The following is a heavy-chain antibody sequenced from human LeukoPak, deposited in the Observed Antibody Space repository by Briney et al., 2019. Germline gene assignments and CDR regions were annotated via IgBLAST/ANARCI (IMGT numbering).Heavy chain of an antibody. V-gene: IGHV1-18*01. CDR2: ISAYNGNT. J-gene: IGHJ4*02. CDR3: AGADSIVHDAFDY. Sequence: ASVKVSCKASGYTFTSYGISWVRQAPGQGLEWMGWISAYNGNTNYAQKLQGRVTITRNTSISTAYMELRSLRSDDTAVYYCAGADSIVHDAFDYWGQGTLVTVSS. D-gene: IGHD1-26*01. CDR1: GYTFTSYG.